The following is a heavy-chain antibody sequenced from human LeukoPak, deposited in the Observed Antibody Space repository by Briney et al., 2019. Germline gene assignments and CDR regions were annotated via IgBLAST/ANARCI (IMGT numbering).Heavy chain of an antibody. Sequence: GGSRRLSCAASGFTFSTYSMSGGRQAPGKGLDWVASINQDGSAEYYVDSVRGRFTISRDNAKNSLYLQVNSLRVDDTAVYYCVRLFGGVTTFDYWGQGTLVTVSS. CDR3: VRLFGGVTTFDY. V-gene: IGHV3-7*01. CDR1: GFTFSTYS. D-gene: IGHD4-17*01. CDR2: INQDGSAE. J-gene: IGHJ4*02.